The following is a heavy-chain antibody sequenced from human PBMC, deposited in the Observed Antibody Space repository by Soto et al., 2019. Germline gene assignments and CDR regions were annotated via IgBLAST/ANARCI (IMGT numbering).Heavy chain of an antibody. CDR3: VVDIVVVPAAADAFDI. CDR1: GGTFSSYT. Sequence: ASVKVSCKASGGTFSSYTISWVRQAPGQGLEWMGRIIPILGIANYAQKFQGRVTITADKSTSTAYMELSSLRSEDTAVYYCVVDIVVVPAAADAFDIWGQGTMVTVSS. CDR2: IIPILGIA. V-gene: IGHV1-69*02. D-gene: IGHD2-2*03. J-gene: IGHJ3*02.